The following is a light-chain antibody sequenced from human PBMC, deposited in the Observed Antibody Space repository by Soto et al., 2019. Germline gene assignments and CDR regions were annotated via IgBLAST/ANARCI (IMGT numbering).Light chain of an antibody. CDR3: SSYTSSSTPVV. CDR1: SSDVGGYNY. V-gene: IGLV2-14*01. CDR2: DVT. Sequence: QSVLTQPASVSGSPGQSITISCTGTSSDVGGYNYVSWYQQHPGKAPKLMIYDVTNRPSGVFNRFSGSKSGNTASLPISGRQADDEADYYYSSYTSSSTPVVFGGGTKVTVL. J-gene: IGLJ3*02.